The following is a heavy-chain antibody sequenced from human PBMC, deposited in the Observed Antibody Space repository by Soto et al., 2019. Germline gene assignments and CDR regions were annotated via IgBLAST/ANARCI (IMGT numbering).Heavy chain of an antibody. V-gene: IGHV3-48*01. CDR3: ARDGFEFCRGYYYVY. J-gene: IGHJ4*01. D-gene: IGHD3-3*01. Sequence: EGSLRLSCAASGFTFSSYIMNWVLQAPGKGLEWVSYISRSSSTIYYADSVKGRFTISRDNAKHSLYLQMNSLRAEDTAVYYCARDGFEFCRGYYYVYWGHGSLVTVSS. CDR2: ISRSSSTI. CDR1: GFTFSSYI.